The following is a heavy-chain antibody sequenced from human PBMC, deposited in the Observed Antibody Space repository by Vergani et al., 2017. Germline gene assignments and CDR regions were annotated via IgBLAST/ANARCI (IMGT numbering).Heavy chain of an antibody. Sequence: EVELVQSGPEMRKPGESLKISCKCSEYSFGNYWIGWVRQRPGKGLEWMGIIYPAYSDTRYSPTFQGQLTISADKSISTAFLQWDILKASDTALYYCARHTTYTDSWGQGTLVTVSS. D-gene: IGHD1-1*01. CDR2: IYPAYSDT. CDR3: ARHTTYTDS. CDR1: EYSFGNYW. V-gene: IGHV5-51*01. J-gene: IGHJ4*02.